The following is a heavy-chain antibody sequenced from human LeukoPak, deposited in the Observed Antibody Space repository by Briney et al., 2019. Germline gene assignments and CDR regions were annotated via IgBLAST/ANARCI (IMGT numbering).Heavy chain of an antibody. V-gene: IGHV3-74*01. Sequence: GGSLRLSCAASGFTFSSYWMHWVRQAPGKGLVWVSRINSDGSITSYADSVKGRFTISRDNAKNSLYLQMNSLRAEDTAVYYCARVFQSQSLGGYSYDWTFDYWGQGTLATVSS. D-gene: IGHD5-18*01. CDR3: ARVFQSQSLGGYSYDWTFDY. CDR2: INSDGSIT. J-gene: IGHJ4*02. CDR1: GFTFSSYW.